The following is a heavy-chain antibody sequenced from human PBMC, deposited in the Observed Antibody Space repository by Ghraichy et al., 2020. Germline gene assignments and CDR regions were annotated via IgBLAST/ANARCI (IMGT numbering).Heavy chain of an antibody. CDR3: AKDSAYSSGWYDFDY. V-gene: IGHV3-23*01. CDR1: GFTFTDCS. Sequence: GGSLRLSCSASGFTFTDCSLSWVRQAPGMGLEWVSSISTSCDTTYYSDSVKGRFTISRDNSRNTVYLQMNTVRAEDTALYYCAKDSAYSSGWYDFDYWGQGTLVTVPS. CDR2: ISTSCDTT. D-gene: IGHD6-13*01. J-gene: IGHJ4*02.